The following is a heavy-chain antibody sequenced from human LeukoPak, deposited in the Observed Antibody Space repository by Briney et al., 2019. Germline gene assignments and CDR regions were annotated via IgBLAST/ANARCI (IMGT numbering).Heavy chain of an antibody. CDR2: IYDSGNT. CDR1: GGSISSNSYY. V-gene: IGHV4-39*01. D-gene: IGHD1-26*01. J-gene: IGHJ4*02. Sequence: SETLSLTCAVSGGSISSNSYYWAWIRQPPGKGLEWIGSIYDSGNTYYNPSLESRVTISADTTKNQLSLKLSSVTAADTAVYYCARGRPYSGGYHLDYWGQGTLVTVSA. CDR3: ARGRPYSGGYHLDY.